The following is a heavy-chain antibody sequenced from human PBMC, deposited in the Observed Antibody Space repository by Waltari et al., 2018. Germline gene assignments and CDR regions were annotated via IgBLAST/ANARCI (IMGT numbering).Heavy chain of an antibody. CDR2: IYYSGYT. V-gene: IGHV4-39*07. Sequence: QLQLQESGPGLVKPSETLSLTCTVSGGSISRSSSYWGWIRQPPGKGLEWIGSIYYSGYTYYNPSLKSRVTISVDTSKNQFSLKLSSVTAADTAVYYCARVSWGKYFDYWGQGTLVTVSS. J-gene: IGHJ4*02. D-gene: IGHD1-26*01. CDR1: GGSISRSSSY. CDR3: ARVSWGKYFDY.